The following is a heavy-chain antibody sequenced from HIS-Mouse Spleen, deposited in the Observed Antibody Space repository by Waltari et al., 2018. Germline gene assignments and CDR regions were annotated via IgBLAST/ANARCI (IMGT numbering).Heavy chain of an antibody. CDR2: IDWDDDK. CDR3: ARIAEGYSSGWYAFDY. CDR1: GFSLSTSGKC. J-gene: IGHJ4*02. Sequence: VALMASGPALVKPTQTLTLTCTVSGFSLSTSGKCVSCIRQPPGKALEWLARIDWDDDKYYSTSLKTRLTISKDTSKNQVVLTMTNMDPVDTATYYCARIAEGYSSGWYAFDYWGQGTLVTVSS. V-gene: IGHV2-70*15. D-gene: IGHD6-19*01.